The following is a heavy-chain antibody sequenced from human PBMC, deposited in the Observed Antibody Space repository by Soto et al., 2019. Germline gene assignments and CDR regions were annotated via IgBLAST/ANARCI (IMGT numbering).Heavy chain of an antibody. CDR1: GGSFRGYF. V-gene: IGHV4-34*10. CDR3: ARIPRYSFPTSDDLDS. J-gene: IGHJ4*02. D-gene: IGHD5-18*01. Sequence: PSETLSLTCAVSGGSFRGYFWSWIRQSPDKGLEWIGEINDSGSTYYNPSFKSRLTISVDGSTNTAYMELNSLTSDDTAVYYCARIPRYSFPTSDDLDSWGQGTLVTVSS. CDR2: INDSGST.